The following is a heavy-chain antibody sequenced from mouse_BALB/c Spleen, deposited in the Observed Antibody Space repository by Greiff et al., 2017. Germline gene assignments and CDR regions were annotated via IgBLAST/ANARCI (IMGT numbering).Heavy chain of an antibody. CDR2: ISSGGSYT. D-gene: IGHD4-1*01. J-gene: IGHJ4*01. CDR1: GFTFSSYA. V-gene: IGHV5-6-4*01. CDR3: TRDWDGAMDY. Sequence: EVHLVESGGGLVKPGGSLKLSCAASGFTFSSYAMSWVRQSPEKRLEWVATISSGGSYTYYPDSVKGRFTISRDNAKNTLYLQMSSLKSEDTAMYYCTRDWDGAMDYWGQGTSVTVSS.